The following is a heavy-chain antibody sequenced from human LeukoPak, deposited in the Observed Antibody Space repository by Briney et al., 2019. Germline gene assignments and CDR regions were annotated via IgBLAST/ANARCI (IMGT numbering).Heavy chain of an antibody. D-gene: IGHD3-9*01. CDR1: GFTFSSYS. CDR3: ARDMHYDILTGYSYYYGMDV. J-gene: IGHJ6*02. V-gene: IGHV3-21*01. Sequence: PGGSLRLSCAASGFTFSSYSMSWVRQAPGKGLEWVSSTSSSSYIYYADSVKGRFTISRDNAKNSLYLQMNSLRAEDTAVYYCARDMHYDILTGYSYYYGMDVWGQGTTVTVSS. CDR2: TSSSSYI.